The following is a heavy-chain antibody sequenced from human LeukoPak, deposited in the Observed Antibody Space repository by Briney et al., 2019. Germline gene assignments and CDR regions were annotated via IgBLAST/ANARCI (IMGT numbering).Heavy chain of an antibody. D-gene: IGHD6-6*01. Sequence: ASVKVSCKASGYTLTGYYMYWVRQAPGQGLEWMGWINPNSGDTNYAQKFKGRFTISRDNSKNTLYLQMNSLRAEDTALYYCAKHLGYSTSSGIDYWGQGTLVTVSS. CDR1: GYTLTGYY. CDR3: AKHLGYSTSSGIDY. CDR2: INPNSGDT. J-gene: IGHJ4*02. V-gene: IGHV1-2*02.